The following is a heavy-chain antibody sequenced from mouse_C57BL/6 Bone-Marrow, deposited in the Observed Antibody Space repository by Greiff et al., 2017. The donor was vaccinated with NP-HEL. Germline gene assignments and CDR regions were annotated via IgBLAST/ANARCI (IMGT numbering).Heavy chain of an antibody. J-gene: IGHJ1*03. D-gene: IGHD2-3*01. CDR2: INPNNGGT. CDR3: ARPRGWLLPNWDFEV. Sequence: VQLQQSGPELVKPGASVKISCKASGYTFTDYYMNWVKQSPGKSLEWIGDINPNNGGTSYNQKFKGKATLTVDKSSSPAYMELRRLTSEDSAVYYCARPRGWLLPNWDFEVWGTGTTVTVAS. CDR1: GYTFTDYY. V-gene: IGHV1-26*01.